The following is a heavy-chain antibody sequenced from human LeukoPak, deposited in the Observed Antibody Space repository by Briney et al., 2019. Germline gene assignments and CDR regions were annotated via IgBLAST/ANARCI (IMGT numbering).Heavy chain of an antibody. J-gene: IGHJ5*02. CDR2: IIPIFGTA. D-gene: IGHD2-2*01. Sequence: SVKVSCKASGGTVRRFAINWVRQAPGQGLEWMGEIIPIFGTASYAQKFQGRVTITADESTGTAYMELSSLRSEDTAVYYCARVVTPRYCTSTSCYWKGWFDPWGQGTLVTVSS. CDR3: ARVVTPRYCTSTSCYWKGWFDP. V-gene: IGHV1-69*13. CDR1: GGTVRRFA.